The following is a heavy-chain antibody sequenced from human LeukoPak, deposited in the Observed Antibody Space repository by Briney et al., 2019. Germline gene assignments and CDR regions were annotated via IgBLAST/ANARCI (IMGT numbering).Heavy chain of an antibody. CDR2: ISGSGGST. Sequence: PGGSLRLSCAGSGFTFSSYAMSWVRQAPGKGLEWVSDISGSGGSTDYADSVKGRFTIYRENSKHKLYLQMNSLRAEDAAVYYCAKDYYYDSSGYSPFDYWGQGTLVTVSS. D-gene: IGHD3-22*01. CDR3: AKDYYYDSSGYSPFDY. V-gene: IGHV3-23*01. J-gene: IGHJ4*02. CDR1: GFTFSSYA.